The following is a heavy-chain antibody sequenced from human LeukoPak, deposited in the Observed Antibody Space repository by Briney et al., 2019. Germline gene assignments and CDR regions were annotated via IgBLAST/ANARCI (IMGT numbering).Heavy chain of an antibody. D-gene: IGHD3-10*02. Sequence: GGSLRLSCAASGFTVSSNYMSWVRQAPGKGLEWVSVIYSGGSTYYADSVKGRFTISRDNAKNSLYLQMNSPRAEDTAVYYCAELGITVIGGVWGKGTTVTISS. J-gene: IGHJ6*04. CDR2: IYSGGST. CDR3: AELGITVIGGV. CDR1: GFTVSSNY. V-gene: IGHV3-66*01.